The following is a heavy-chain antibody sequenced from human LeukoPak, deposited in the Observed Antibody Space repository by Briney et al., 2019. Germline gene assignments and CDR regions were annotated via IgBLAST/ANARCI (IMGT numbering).Heavy chain of an antibody. Sequence: PSVKVCCKSSGFTFTDYYMHWVRQAPGQGLEWMGWINPNSGGTNYAQKFQGRVTMTRDTSISTAYMELSRLRSDDTAVYYCARTVVPAAILGYYYYGMDVWGQGTTVTVSS. V-gene: IGHV1-2*02. CDR3: ARTVVPAAILGYYYYGMDV. CDR1: GFTFTDYY. J-gene: IGHJ6*02. CDR2: INPNSGGT. D-gene: IGHD2-2*01.